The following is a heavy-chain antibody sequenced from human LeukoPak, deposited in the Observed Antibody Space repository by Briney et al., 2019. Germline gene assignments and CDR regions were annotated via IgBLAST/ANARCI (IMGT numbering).Heavy chain of an antibody. CDR2: INPNSGGT. Sequence: ASVKVSCKASGYTFTGYYTHWVRQAPGQGLEWMGWINPNSGGTNYAQKFQGWVTMTRDTSISTAYMELSRLRSDDTAVYYCARSRNSYGSGRGYYGMDVWGKGTTVTVSS. J-gene: IGHJ6*04. CDR1: GYTFTGYY. CDR3: ARSRNSYGSGRGYYGMDV. D-gene: IGHD3-10*01. V-gene: IGHV1-2*04.